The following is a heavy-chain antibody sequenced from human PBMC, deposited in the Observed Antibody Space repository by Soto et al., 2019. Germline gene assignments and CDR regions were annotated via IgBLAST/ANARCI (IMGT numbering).Heavy chain of an antibody. V-gene: IGHV1-3*01. CDR1: GYTFTSYA. CDR3: AVELQRRFLFDY. J-gene: IGHJ4*02. D-gene: IGHD3-3*01. CDR2: INAGNGNT. Sequence: QVQLVQSGAEVKKPGASVKVSCKASGYTFTSYAMHWVRQAPGQRPEWMGWINAGNGNTKYSQKFQGRVTITRDTSASTAYMELSSLRSEDTAVYYCAVELQRRFLFDYWGQGTLVTVSS.